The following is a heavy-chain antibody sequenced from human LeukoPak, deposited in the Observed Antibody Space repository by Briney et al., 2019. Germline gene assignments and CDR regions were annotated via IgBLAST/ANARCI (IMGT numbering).Heavy chain of an antibody. CDR1: GGSISSSSYY. CDR3: ARRSGIQLWLD. CDR2: IYHSGST. D-gene: IGHD5-18*01. V-gene: IGHV4-39*07. J-gene: IGHJ4*02. Sequence: PSETLSLTCTVSGGSISSSSYYWGWIRQPPGKGLEWIGSIYHSGSTYYNPSLKSRVTISVDTSKNQFSLKLSSVTAADTAVYYCARRSGIQLWLDWGQGTLVTVSS.